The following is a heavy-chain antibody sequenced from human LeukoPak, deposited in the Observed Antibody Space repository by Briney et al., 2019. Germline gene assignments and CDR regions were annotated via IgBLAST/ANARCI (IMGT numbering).Heavy chain of an antibody. CDR2: IYHSGST. J-gene: IGHJ4*02. D-gene: IGHD4-23*01. Sequence: SETLSLTCAVSGGSISSGSYSWSWIRQPPGKGLEWIGSIYHSGSTYYNPSLKSRVTISVDTSKNQFSLKLSSVTAADTAVYYCARVYLGGNGDWGQGTLVTVSS. CDR3: ARVYLGGNGD. CDR1: GGSISSGSY. V-gene: IGHV4-39*07.